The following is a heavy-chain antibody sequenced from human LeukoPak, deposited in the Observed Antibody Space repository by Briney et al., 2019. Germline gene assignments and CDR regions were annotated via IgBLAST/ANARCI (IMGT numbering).Heavy chain of an antibody. D-gene: IGHD6-13*01. V-gene: IGHV3-23*01. J-gene: IGHJ3*02. Sequence: GGSLRLSCAASGFTFSSYAMSWVRQAPGKGLEWVSAISGSGGSTYYADSVKGRFTISRDNSKNTLYLQMNSLRAEDTAVYYCAKVYSSSWLWLMAAFDIWGQGTMVTASS. CDR3: AKVYSSSWLWLMAAFDI. CDR1: GFTFSSYA. CDR2: ISGSGGST.